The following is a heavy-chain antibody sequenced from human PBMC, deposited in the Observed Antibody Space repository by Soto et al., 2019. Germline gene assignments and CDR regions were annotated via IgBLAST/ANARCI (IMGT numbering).Heavy chain of an antibody. CDR3: ARGGWPPTHYYYYGMDV. V-gene: IGHV1-69*01. CDR1: GGTFSSYA. J-gene: IGHJ6*02. CDR2: VIPIFGTA. Sequence: QVQLVQSGAEVKKPGSSVKVSCKASGGTFSSYAISWVRQAPGQGLEWMGGVIPIFGTANYAQKFQGRVTITADESTRTAYMELSSLRSEDTAVYYCARGGWPPTHYYYYGMDVWGQGTTVPVSS. D-gene: IGHD6-19*01.